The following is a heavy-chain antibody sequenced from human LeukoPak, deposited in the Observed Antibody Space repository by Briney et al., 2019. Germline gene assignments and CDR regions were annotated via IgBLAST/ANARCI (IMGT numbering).Heavy chain of an antibody. V-gene: IGHV1-2*02. D-gene: IGHD3-22*01. CDR2: INPNSGDT. J-gene: IGHJ4*02. CDR1: GYTITGYY. CDR3: ARKASLEAYYYDTSGLDY. Sequence: GASVKVSCKASGYTITGYYIHWVRQAPGHGLEWMGWINPNSGDTNSAQKFQGRVTMTSDTSISTAYMELSRLRSDDTAMYYCARKASLEAYYYDTSGLDYWGQGALVTVSS.